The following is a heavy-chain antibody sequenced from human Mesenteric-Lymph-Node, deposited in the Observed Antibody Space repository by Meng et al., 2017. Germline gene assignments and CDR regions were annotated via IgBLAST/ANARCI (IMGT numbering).Heavy chain of an antibody. CDR1: GYTFTGYY. CDR3: ARSIGAIDS. J-gene: IGHJ4*02. CDR2: INPNSGVT. V-gene: IGHV1-2*02. Sequence: ASVKVSCKTSGYTFTGYYLHWVRQAPGQGLEWMGWINPNSGVTKYVQIFQGRVTMTRDTSINTAYMELSRLASDDTAVYYCARSIGAIDSWGQGTLVTFSS. D-gene: IGHD3-16*01.